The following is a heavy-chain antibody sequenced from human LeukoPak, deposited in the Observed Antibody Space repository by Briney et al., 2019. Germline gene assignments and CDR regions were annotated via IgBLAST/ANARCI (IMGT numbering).Heavy chain of an antibody. CDR2: IYYSGST. CDR3: ARAHIVVVPAAMEVNWFDP. J-gene: IGHJ5*02. CDR1: GGSISSSSYY. D-gene: IGHD2-2*01. V-gene: IGHV4-39*01. Sequence: ASETLSLTCTVSGGSISSSSYYWGWIRQPPGKGLEWIGSIYYSGSTYYNPSLKSRVTISVDTSKNQFSLKLSSVTAADTAVYYCARAHIVVVPAAMEVNWFDPWGQGTLVTVSS.